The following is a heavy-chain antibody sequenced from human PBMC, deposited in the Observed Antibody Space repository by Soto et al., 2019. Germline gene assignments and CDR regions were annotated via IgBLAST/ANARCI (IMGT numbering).Heavy chain of an antibody. J-gene: IGHJ6*02. V-gene: IGHV4-61*01. D-gene: IGHD5-12*01. CDR2: IYYSGST. CDR1: GGSVSSGSYY. CDR3: ARFRSGYVYYGMDV. Sequence: SETLSLTCTVSGGSVSSGSYYLSWIRQPPGKGLEWIGYIYYSGSTNYNPSLKSRVTISVDTSKNQFSLKLSSVTAADTAVYYCARFRSGYVYYGMDVWGQGTTVTVSS.